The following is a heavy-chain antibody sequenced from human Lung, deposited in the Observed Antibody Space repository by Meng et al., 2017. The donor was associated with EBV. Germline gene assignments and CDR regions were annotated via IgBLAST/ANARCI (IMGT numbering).Heavy chain of an antibody. J-gene: IGHJ4*02. CDR1: GGSSSSGGYY. V-gene: IGHV4-31*01. CDR3: ARAVDTGYFDY. Sequence: QGHLQESGPGLAKPSQTLSLPCTVSGGSSSSGGYYWSWIRQHPGKSLEWIGYIYYSGSTYYNPSLKSLVSISVDTSNNQFSLKLSSVTAADTAVYYCARAVDTGYFDYWGQGTLVTVSS. D-gene: IGHD5-18*01. CDR2: IYYSGST.